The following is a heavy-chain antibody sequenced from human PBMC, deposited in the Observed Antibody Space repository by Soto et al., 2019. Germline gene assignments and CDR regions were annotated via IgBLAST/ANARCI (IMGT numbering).Heavy chain of an antibody. D-gene: IGHD5-12*01. J-gene: IGHJ4*02. CDR1: GYTFTSYY. Sequence: ASVKVSCKASGYTFTSYYMHWVRQAPGQGLEWMGIINPSGGSTSYAQKFQGRVTMTRDTSTSTVYMELSSLRSEDTAVYYCARSERSYTGWLRLPGASFDYWGQGTLVTVSS. CDR3: ARSERSYTGWLRLPGASFDY. CDR2: INPSGGST. V-gene: IGHV1-46*03.